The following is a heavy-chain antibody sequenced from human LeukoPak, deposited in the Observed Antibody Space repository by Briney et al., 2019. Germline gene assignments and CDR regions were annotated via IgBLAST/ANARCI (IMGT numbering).Heavy chain of an antibody. D-gene: IGHD1-1*01. Sequence: ASVKVSCKVSGYTLSDLSMHWVRQAPGKGLEWMGGFDPEDGETIYAQKFQGRVTMTSDTSTDTAYMTLSSLRSEDTAVYYCATWPKLERRGGGWFDPWGQGTLVTVSS. CDR2: FDPEDGET. CDR1: GYTLSDLS. V-gene: IGHV1-24*01. J-gene: IGHJ5*02. CDR3: ATWPKLERRGGGWFDP.